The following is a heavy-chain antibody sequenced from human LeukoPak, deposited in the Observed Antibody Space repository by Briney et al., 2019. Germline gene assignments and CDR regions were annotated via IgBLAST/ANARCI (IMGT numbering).Heavy chain of an antibody. CDR1: GFTFSNYA. D-gene: IGHD6-19*01. V-gene: IGHV3-23*01. CDR3: ATDNPLSGTGSGWSGNSFEN. Sequence: GGSLRLSCAASGFTFSNYAMSWVRQAPGMGLEWVSTITGGAGGTYYAGSVTGRFTISRDNSKNTLYLQMNSLRADDTAVYYCATDNPLSGTGSGWSGNSFENRGQGTLVTVSS. CDR2: ITGGAGGT. J-gene: IGHJ4*02.